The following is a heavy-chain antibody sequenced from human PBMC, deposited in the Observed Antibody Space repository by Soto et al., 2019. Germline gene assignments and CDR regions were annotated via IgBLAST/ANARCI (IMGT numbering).Heavy chain of an antibody. CDR3: AREVVGVVVPAAIVDWFDP. CDR1: GGTFSSYA. CDR2: IIPIFGIA. D-gene: IGHD2-2*02. V-gene: IGHV1-69*10. Sequence: GASVKVSCKASGGTFSSYAISWVRQAPGQGLEWMGGIIPIFGIANYAQKFQGRVTITADKSTSTAYMELSSLRSEDTAVYYCAREVVGVVVPAAIVDWFDPWGQGTLVTVSS. J-gene: IGHJ5*02.